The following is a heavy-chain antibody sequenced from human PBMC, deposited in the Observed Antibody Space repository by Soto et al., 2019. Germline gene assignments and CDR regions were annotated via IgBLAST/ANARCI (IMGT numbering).Heavy chain of an antibody. CDR1: EGTFNNYV. J-gene: IGHJ4*02. Sequence: QVQLVQSGGEVKKPGSSVKVSCKASEGTFNNYVVNWVRQAPGQGLEWMGGILPSFATPKYAQKFQGRVTITADKSTSTASMELTSLRSADTAVSYCAGRCDSTTCLGHFDYWGKGTLVTVAS. D-gene: IGHD2-2*01. CDR3: AGRCDSTTCLGHFDY. V-gene: IGHV1-69*06. CDR2: ILPSFATP.